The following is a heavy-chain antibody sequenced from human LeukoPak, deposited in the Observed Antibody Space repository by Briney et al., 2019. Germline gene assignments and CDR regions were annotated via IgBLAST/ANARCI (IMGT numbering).Heavy chain of an antibody. CDR1: GFTFSSHA. D-gene: IGHD4-17*01. J-gene: IGHJ4*02. CDR2: IRGSGGST. CDR3: AKVGDGDYALNL. V-gene: IGHV3-23*01. Sequence: GGSLRLSCAASGFTFSSHAMSWVRQAPGKGLEWVSAIRGSGGSTYYADSVKGRFTISRDNSKNTLYLQMNSLRAEDTAVYYCAKVGDGDYALNLWGQGTLVTVSS.